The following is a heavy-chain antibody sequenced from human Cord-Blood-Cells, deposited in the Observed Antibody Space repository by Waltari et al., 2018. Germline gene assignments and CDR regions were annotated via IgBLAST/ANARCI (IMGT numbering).Heavy chain of an antibody. J-gene: IGHJ4*02. CDR1: GFTFSSYW. Sequence: EVQLVESGGGLVQPGGSLRLSCAASGFTFSSYWMSWVRQAPGKGLELVADIKQDGSGKYYVDSVKGRFTISRDNAKNSLYLQMNSLRAEDTAVYYCARDSSGWYYFDYWGQGTLVTVSS. CDR2: IKQDGSGK. D-gene: IGHD6-19*01. CDR3: ARDSSGWYYFDY. V-gene: IGHV3-7*01.